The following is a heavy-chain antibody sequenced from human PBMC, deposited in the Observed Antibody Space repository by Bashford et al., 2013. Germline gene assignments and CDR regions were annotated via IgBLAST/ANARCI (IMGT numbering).Heavy chain of an antibody. CDR2: ISSSSSYI. V-gene: IGHV3-21*01. CDR1: GFTFSSYS. J-gene: IGHJ3*02. CDR3: ARDLLSRPGGI. Sequence: GVLRLSCAASGFTFSSYSMNWVRQAPGKGLEWVSSISSSSSYIYYADSVKGRFTISRDNAKNSLYLQMNSLRAEDTAVYYCARDLLSRPGGIWGQGTMVTVSS. D-gene: IGHD6-6*01.